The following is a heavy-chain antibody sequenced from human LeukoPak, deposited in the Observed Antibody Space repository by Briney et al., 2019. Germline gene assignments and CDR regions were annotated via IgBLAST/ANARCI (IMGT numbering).Heavy chain of an antibody. Sequence: AGALTLSCPASGFTVSSNYMSGVRQPPRREVEWVSASSDSGGSTYYEPSAKGRFTLSRDNSKNPLYLQMNRLKGDDPAVLYCANDRRYSGSSSPGYWGQGTMVTVSS. CDR3: ANDRRYSGSSSPGY. D-gene: IGHD1-26*01. V-gene: IGHV3-23*01. CDR2: SSDSGGST. J-gene: IGHJ4*02. CDR1: GFTVSSNY.